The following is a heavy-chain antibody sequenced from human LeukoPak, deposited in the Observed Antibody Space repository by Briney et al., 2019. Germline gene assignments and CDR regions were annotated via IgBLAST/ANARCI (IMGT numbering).Heavy chain of an antibody. CDR3: ARDPVPNYDTYMDV. Sequence: GGSLRLSCAASDFIFSDYSINWVRQAPGKGLEWVSYISSSSSTIYYADSVKGRFTISRDNAKNSLYLQLNSLRAEDTAVYYCARDPVPNYDTYMDVWGKGTPVTMSS. CDR2: ISSSSSTI. CDR1: DFIFSDYS. V-gene: IGHV3-48*01. D-gene: IGHD3-16*01. J-gene: IGHJ6*03.